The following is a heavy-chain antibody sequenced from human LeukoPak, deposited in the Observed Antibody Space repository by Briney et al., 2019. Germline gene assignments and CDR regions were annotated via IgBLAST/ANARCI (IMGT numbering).Heavy chain of an antibody. CDR1: GYSIRSGYY. D-gene: IGHD2-21*02. J-gene: IGHJ6*03. V-gene: IGHV4-38-2*02. CDR3: ARAYCGGDCHFFYYNYYMDV. Sequence: SETLPLTCTVSGYSIRSGYYWGWIRQPPGKGPEWVGSILRDGTAYYNPSLQSRVSISVDTYSNQFFLNLRSVSVADTAVYFYARAYCGGDCHFFYYNYYMDVWGKGTTVTVSS. CDR2: ILRDGTA.